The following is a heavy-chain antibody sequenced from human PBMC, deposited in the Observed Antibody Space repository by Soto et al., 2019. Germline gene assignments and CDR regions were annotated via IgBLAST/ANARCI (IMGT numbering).Heavy chain of an antibody. V-gene: IGHV1-69*01. J-gene: IGHJ2*01. CDR3: ARAPGGYCTNGVCYWWYFDL. CDR1: GGTFSSYA. CDR2: IIPIFGTA. D-gene: IGHD2-8*01. Sequence: QVQLVQSGAEVKKPGSSVKVSCKASGGTFSSYAISWVRQAPGQGLEWMGGIIPIFGTANYAQKFQGRVTITADESTSTAYMELSSLRSEDTAVYYCARAPGGYCTNGVCYWWYFDLWGRGTLVTVSS.